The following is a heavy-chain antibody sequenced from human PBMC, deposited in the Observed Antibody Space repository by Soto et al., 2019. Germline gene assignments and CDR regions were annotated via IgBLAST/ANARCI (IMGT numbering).Heavy chain of an antibody. Sequence: GGSLRLCCAASGFTFSSYAMSWVRQAPGKGLEWVSAISGSGGSTYYADSVKGRFTISRDNSKNTLYLQMNSLRAEDTAVYYCPKEDYFDSSGYSSDYWGQGTLVTVSS. J-gene: IGHJ4*02. CDR3: PKEDYFDSSGYSSDY. CDR1: GFTFSSYA. V-gene: IGHV3-23*01. CDR2: ISGSGGST. D-gene: IGHD3-22*01.